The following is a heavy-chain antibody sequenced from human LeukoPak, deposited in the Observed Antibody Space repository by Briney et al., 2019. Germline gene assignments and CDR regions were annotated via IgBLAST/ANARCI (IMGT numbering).Heavy chain of an antibody. D-gene: IGHD6-6*01. CDR2: INGDGSST. Sequence: GGSLRLSCAASGFTFSSYWMHWVRQAPGKGLVWVSRINGDGSSTAYADSVKGRFTISRDNAKNSLYLQMNSLRAEDTAVYYCARDLSIAARGAWFDPWGQGTLVTVSS. J-gene: IGHJ5*02. CDR3: ARDLSIAARGAWFDP. CDR1: GFTFSSYW. V-gene: IGHV3-74*01.